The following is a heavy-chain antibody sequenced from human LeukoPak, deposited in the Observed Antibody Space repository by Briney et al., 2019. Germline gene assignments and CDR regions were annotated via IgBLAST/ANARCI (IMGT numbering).Heavy chain of an antibody. V-gene: IGHV3-23*05. CDR2: FKTNYNQV. J-gene: IGHJ4*02. Sequence: GGSLRLSCVASGFTFSDYAMNWVRQAPGKGLEWVSTFKTNYNQVYYAESVRGRFTISTDNSKNTAYLQMNSLRVEDTALYYCARSVPDYTRFDFWGQGTLVTVSS. CDR3: ARSVPDYTRFDF. D-gene: IGHD4-11*01. CDR1: GFTFSDYA.